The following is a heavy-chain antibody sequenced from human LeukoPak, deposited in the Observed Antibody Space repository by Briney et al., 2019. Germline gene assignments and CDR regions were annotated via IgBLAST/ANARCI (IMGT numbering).Heavy chain of an antibody. CDR1: GFXFINYW. Sequence: GGSLRLSCAASGFXFINYWMHWVRQAPGKGLVWVSRINSDGSSTDYADSVKGRFTISRDNAKDTLYLQMNSPRAEDTGVYYCARGTMIGRFDLWGQGTLVTVSS. D-gene: IGHD3-22*01. CDR2: INSDGSST. CDR3: ARGTMIGRFDL. V-gene: IGHV3-74*01. J-gene: IGHJ5*02.